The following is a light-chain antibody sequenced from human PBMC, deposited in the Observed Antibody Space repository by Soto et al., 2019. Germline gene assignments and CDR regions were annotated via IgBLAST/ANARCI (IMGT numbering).Light chain of an antibody. CDR2: GAS. Sequence: EIVLTQSPGTLSLSPGERATLSCRASQSVSSNNLAWYQQKPGQAPRLLIYGASRRATGIPDRFSDSGSGTDFTLTIDRLEPEDFAVYSCQQYAASPTSFGPGTKVDIK. J-gene: IGKJ3*01. CDR1: QSVSSNN. V-gene: IGKV3-20*01. CDR3: QQYAASPTS.